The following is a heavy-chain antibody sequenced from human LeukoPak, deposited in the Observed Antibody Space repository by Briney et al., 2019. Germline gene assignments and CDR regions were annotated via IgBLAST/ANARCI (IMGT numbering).Heavy chain of an antibody. V-gene: IGHV1-46*01. CDR3: ARESGGYGDQWGPFDY. CDR2: INPSGGNI. CDR1: GYTFTNYY. J-gene: IGHJ4*02. Sequence: ASVKVSCKASGYTFTNYYMHWVRQAPGQGLEWMGIINPSGGNIKYAQKFQGRVTMTRDTSTSTVYMELSSLSSEDTAVYYCARESGGYGDQWGPFDYWGQGTLVTVSS. D-gene: IGHD4-17*01.